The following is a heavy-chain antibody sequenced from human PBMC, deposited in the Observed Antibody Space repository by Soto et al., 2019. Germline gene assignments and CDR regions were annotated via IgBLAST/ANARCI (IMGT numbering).Heavy chain of an antibody. J-gene: IGHJ4*02. V-gene: IGHV2-5*02. CDR2: IYWDDDK. CDR1: GFSLSTDDVG. CDR3: ARSKYSISSFDY. Sequence: SGPTLVNPTQTLTLTCTFSGFSLSTDDVGVGWIRQPPGKALDWLAVIYWDDDKRYSPSLKSRLTITKDTSKNQVLLTMTNMDPVGTATYFCARSKYSISSFDYWGQGARVTVS. D-gene: IGHD6-6*01.